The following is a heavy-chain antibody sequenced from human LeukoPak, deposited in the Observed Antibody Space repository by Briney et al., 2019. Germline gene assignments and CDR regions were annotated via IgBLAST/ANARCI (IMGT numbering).Heavy chain of an antibody. J-gene: IGHJ5*02. V-gene: IGHV1-2*06. D-gene: IGHD6-13*01. Sequence: ASVKVSCKASGYTFTGYYMHWVRQAPGQGLEWMGRINPNSGGTNYAQKFQGRVTMTRDTSISTAYMELSRLRSDDTAVYYCARELVAYSSSWYNWFDPWGQGTLVTVSS. CDR3: ARELVAYSSSWYNWFDP. CDR1: GYTFTGYY. CDR2: INPNSGGT.